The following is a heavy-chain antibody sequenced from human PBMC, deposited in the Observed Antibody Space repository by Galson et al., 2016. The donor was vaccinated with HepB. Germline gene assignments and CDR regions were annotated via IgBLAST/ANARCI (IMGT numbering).Heavy chain of an antibody. Sequence: SLRLSCAASGFTFSSHWMTWVRQAPGKGLDWVANIKQAGSEQYYVDSVKGRFTISRDNAKNSLHLQMNSLRAEDTAVYYCARDPSAWYYFDYWGQGTLVTVSS. D-gene: IGHD3-16*01. CDR3: ARDPSAWYYFDY. J-gene: IGHJ4*02. CDR1: GFTFSSHW. V-gene: IGHV3-7*03. CDR2: IKQAGSEQ.